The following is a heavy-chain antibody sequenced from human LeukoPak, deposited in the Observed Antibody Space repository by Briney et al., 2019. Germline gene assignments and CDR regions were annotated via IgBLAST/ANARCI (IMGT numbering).Heavy chain of an antibody. CDR2: IYTSGST. Sequence: SETLSLTCTVSGGSISSSNNYWGWIRQPPGKGLEWIGRIYTSGSTNYNPSLKSRVTMSVDTSKNQFSLKLSSVTAADTAVYYCARRDENWNYFDYWGQGTLVTVSS. J-gene: IGHJ4*02. V-gene: IGHV4-39*01. CDR3: ARRDENWNYFDY. D-gene: IGHD1-1*01. CDR1: GGSISSSNNY.